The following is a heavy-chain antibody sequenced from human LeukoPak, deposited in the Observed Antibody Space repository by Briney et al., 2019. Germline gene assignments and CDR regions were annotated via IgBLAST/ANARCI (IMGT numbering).Heavy chain of an antibody. V-gene: IGHV4-38-2*02. J-gene: IGHJ3*02. Sequence: SETLSLTCTVSGYSISSGYYWGWIRQPPGQGLEWIGSIYHSGSTYYNPSLKSRVTISVDTSKNQFSLKLSSVTAADTAVYYCARSQDHDAFDIWGQGTMVTVSS. CDR2: IYHSGST. CDR3: ARSQDHDAFDI. CDR1: GYSISSGYY.